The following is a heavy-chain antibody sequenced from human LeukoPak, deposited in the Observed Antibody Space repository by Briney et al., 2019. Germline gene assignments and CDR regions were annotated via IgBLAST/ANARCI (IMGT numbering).Heavy chain of an antibody. J-gene: IGHJ4*02. V-gene: IGHV3-15*01. CDR3: TTVGSAWNFDY. D-gene: IGHD6-25*01. CDR2: IKSKRDGGTI. Sequence: KAGGSLRLSCAASGFTFTNAWMAWVRQAPGKGLEWAGRIKSKRDGGTIDYAAPVKGRFTISRDDSKDTLYLQMNNLKIEDAAIYYCTTVGSAWNFDYWGQGTLVTVSS. CDR1: GFTFTNAW.